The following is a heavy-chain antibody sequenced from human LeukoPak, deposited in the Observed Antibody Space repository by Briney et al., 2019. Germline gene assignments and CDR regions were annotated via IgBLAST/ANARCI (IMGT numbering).Heavy chain of an antibody. V-gene: IGHV4-34*01. CDR1: GGSFSDYY. CDR3: ARGPLLLATPDAFDI. CDR2: VSHGGST. Sequence: SETLTLTCAVYGGSFSDYYWSWIRQPPGKGLEWIGEVSHGGSTDYNPSLKSRTTISVDTSKNQFSLEMTSVTAADTAVYYCARGPLLLATPDAFDIWGQGTMVTVSS. J-gene: IGHJ3*02.